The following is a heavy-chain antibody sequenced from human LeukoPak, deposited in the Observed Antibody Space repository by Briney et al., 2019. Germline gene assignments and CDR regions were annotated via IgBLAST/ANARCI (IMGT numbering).Heavy chain of an antibody. J-gene: IGHJ4*02. D-gene: IGHD4-17*01. CDR1: GFTFSDYY. V-gene: IGHV3-11*04. CDR3: AREKGTVFDY. CDR2: VSSSGSII. Sequence: GGSLRLSCAASGFTFSDYYMSWIRQAPGKGLEWVSYVSSSGSIISYADSVKGRFTISRDNAKNSLYLQMNSPRAEDTAVYYCAREKGTVFDYWGQGALVTISS.